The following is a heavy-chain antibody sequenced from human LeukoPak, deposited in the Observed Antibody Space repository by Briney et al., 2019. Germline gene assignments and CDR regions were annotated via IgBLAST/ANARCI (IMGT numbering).Heavy chain of an antibody. D-gene: IGHD5-18*01. CDR2: MNPNSGNT. CDR3: ARGRHSYGPKGDWFDP. Sequence: ASVKVSCKASGYTFTSYDINWVRQATGQGLEWMGWMNPNSGNTGYAQKFQGRVTMTRNTSISTAYMELSSLRSEDTAVYYCARGRHSYGPKGDWFDPWGQGTLVTVS. CDR1: GYTFTSYD. J-gene: IGHJ5*02. V-gene: IGHV1-8*01.